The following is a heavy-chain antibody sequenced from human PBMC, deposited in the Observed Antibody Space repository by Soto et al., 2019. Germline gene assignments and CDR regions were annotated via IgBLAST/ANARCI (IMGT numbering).Heavy chain of an antibody. CDR2: IYSGGGT. D-gene: IGHD1-26*01. CDR1: GFTVSSNQ. V-gene: IGHV3-53*01. Sequence: EVQLVESGGGLIQPGGSLRLSCAASGFTVSSNQMSWVRQAPGKGLEWVSVIYSGGGTYYADSVKGRFTISRDNSKNTLYLQMNSLRAEDTAVYDWATESRSGSGYWYFDLWGRGTLVTVSS. CDR3: ATESRSGSGYWYFDL. J-gene: IGHJ2*01.